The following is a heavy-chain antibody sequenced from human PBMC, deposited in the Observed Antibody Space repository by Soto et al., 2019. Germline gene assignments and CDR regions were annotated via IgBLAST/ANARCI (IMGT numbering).Heavy chain of an antibody. V-gene: IGHV3-33*01. CDR3: ARGIAVADTGYYFDY. CDR2: IWYDGSNK. D-gene: IGHD6-19*01. Sequence: LRLSCAASGFTFSSYCMHWVRQAPCKGLEWVAVIWYDGSNKYYADSVKGRFTISRDNSKNTLYLQMNSLRAEDTAVYYCARGIAVADTGYYFDYWGQGTLVTVSS. J-gene: IGHJ4*02. CDR1: GFTFSSYC.